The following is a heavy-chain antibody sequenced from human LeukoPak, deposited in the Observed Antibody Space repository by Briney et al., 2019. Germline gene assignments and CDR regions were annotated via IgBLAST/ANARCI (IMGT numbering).Heavy chain of an antibody. CDR3: ASMYSSSADY. V-gene: IGHV4-39*02. CDR1: SAAFSSTHS. Sequence: SETLSLTCTISSAAFSSTHSWAWVRQPPGKGLEWVATVDYSGNAYAKSSLESRVAISIDASKTHVSLKLASVTAADTAVYYCASMYSSSADYWGQGILVTVSS. CDR2: VDYSGNA. J-gene: IGHJ4*02. D-gene: IGHD6-6*01.